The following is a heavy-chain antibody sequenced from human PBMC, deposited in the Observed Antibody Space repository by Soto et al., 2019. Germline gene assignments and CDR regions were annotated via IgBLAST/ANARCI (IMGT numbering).Heavy chain of an antibody. J-gene: IGHJ6*02. CDR2: ISYDGSNK. Sequence: GGSLRLSCAASGFTFSSYAMHWVRQAPGKGLEWVAVISYDGSNKYYADSVKGRFTISRDNSKNTLYLQMNSLRAEDTAVYYCARDMAEQLGGGYYYYGMDVWGQGTTVTVSS. CDR1: GFTFSSYA. CDR3: ARDMAEQLGGGYYYYGMDV. D-gene: IGHD6-6*01. V-gene: IGHV3-30-3*01.